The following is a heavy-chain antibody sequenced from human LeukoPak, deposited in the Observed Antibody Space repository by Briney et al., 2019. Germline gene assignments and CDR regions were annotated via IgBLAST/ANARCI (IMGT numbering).Heavy chain of an antibody. CDR3: ARDLSAAFDF. CDR2: LVYDARS. J-gene: IGHJ4*02. Sequence: GGSLRLSCAASGFTFSSHGMHWVRQAPGKGLEWVARLVYDARSDYANSVKGRFSISRHDSKNTLFLDMSNLRVEDTALYYCARDLSAAFDFWGQGVLVTVSS. CDR1: GFTFSSHG. D-gene: IGHD6-19*01. V-gene: IGHV3-33*01.